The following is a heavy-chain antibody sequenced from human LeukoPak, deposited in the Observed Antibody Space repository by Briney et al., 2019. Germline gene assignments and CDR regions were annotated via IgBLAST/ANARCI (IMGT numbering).Heavy chain of an antibody. Sequence: PSETLSLTCTVSGGSISSSSYYWGWTRQPPGKGLEWIGSTYYSGSTYYNPSLKSRVTISVDTSKNQFSLKLSSVTAADTAVYYCARGIAPAGAFDIWGQGTMVTVSS. CDR2: TYYSGST. CDR3: ARGIAPAGAFDI. V-gene: IGHV4-39*07. D-gene: IGHD6-25*01. CDR1: GGSISSSSYY. J-gene: IGHJ3*02.